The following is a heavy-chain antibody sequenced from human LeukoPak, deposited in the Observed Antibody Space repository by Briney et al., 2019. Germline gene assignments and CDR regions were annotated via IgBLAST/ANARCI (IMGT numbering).Heavy chain of an antibody. D-gene: IGHD3-16*01. CDR3: AKNGPDYIWGSYLAY. V-gene: IGHV3-30*02. J-gene: IGHJ4*02. Sequence: DSVKGRFTISRDNSNNTLYLEMNSLRAEDTAVYYCAKNGPDYIWGSYLAYWGQGTLVTVSS.